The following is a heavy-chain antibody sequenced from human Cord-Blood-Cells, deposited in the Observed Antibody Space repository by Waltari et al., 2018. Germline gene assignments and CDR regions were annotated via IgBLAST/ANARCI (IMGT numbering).Heavy chain of an antibody. V-gene: IGHV4-34*01. D-gene: IGHD2-15*01. Sequence: QVQLQPWGAGLLKPSETLSLPCAVYGGSFSGYYWSWIRQPPGKGPEWIGEINHSGSTNYNPSLKSRVTISVDTSKNQFSLKLSSVTAADTAVYYCARGRFDVVVVAARAFDIWGQGTMVTVSS. J-gene: IGHJ3*02. CDR2: INHSGST. CDR3: ARGRFDVVVVAARAFDI. CDR1: GGSFSGYY.